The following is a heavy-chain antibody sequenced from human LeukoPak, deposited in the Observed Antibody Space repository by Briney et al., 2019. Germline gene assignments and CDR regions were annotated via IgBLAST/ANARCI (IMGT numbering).Heavy chain of an antibody. CDR2: ISSSSSYI. CDR3: ARDWDNYYGMDV. Sequence: PGGSLRLSCAASGFTFSSYSMNWVRQAPGKGLEWVSSISSSSSYIYYADSVKGRFTISRDNAKNSLYLQMNSLRAEDTAVYYCARDWDNYYGMDVWGQGTTVTVSS. D-gene: IGHD1-26*01. J-gene: IGHJ6*02. V-gene: IGHV3-21*01. CDR1: GFTFSSYS.